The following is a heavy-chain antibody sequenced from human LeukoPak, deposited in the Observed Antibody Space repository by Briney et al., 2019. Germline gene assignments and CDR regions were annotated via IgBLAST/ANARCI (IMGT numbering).Heavy chain of an antibody. J-gene: IGHJ5*02. CDR2: INPNSGGT. D-gene: IGHD2-2*01. Sequence: ASVKVSCKASGYTFTSYYMHWVRRAPGQGLEWMGRINPNSGGTNYAQKFQGRVTMTRDTSISTAYMELSRLRSDDTAVYYCASIGYCSSTSCYNWFDPWGQGTLVTVSS. CDR3: ASIGYCSSTSCYNWFDP. V-gene: IGHV1-2*06. CDR1: GYTFTSYY.